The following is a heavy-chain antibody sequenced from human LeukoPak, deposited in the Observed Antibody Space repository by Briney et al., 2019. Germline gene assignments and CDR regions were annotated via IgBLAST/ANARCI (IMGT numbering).Heavy chain of an antibody. J-gene: IGHJ6*04. CDR2: VMQDGREK. D-gene: IGHD3-10*01. Sequence: AGGSLRLSCAASGFTFSTYWMSWVRQAPGKGLEWVANVMQDGREKYYVDSVKGRFTISRDNAKNSLYLQMNSLRAEDTAVYYCARVLGSGYFYGMDVWGKGTTVTVSS. CDR1: GFTFSTYW. V-gene: IGHV3-7*03. CDR3: ARVLGSGYFYGMDV.